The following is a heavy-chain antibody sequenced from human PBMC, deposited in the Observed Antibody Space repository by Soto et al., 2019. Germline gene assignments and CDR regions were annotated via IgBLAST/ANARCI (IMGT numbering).Heavy chain of an antibody. J-gene: IGHJ6*03. D-gene: IGHD3-3*01. CDR2: MNPNSGNT. CDR1: GYTFTSYD. Sequence: ASVKVSCKASGYTFTSYDINWVRQATGQGLEWMGWMNPNSGNTGYAQKFQGRVTMTRNTSISTAYMELSSLRSEDTAVYYCGRGLCFTFLSGSPLSRGYIYVWGKRTPVTASS. V-gene: IGHV1-8*01. CDR3: GRGLCFTFLSGSPLSRGYIYV.